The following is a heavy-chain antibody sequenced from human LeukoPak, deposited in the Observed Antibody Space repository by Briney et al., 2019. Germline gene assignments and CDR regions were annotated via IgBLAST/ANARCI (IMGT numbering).Heavy chain of an antibody. CDR3: ARGPKYSSGRRYFDY. D-gene: IGHD6-19*01. J-gene: IGHJ4*02. CDR2: INHSGST. CDR1: GGSFSGYY. Sequence: SETLSLTCAVYGGSFSGYYWSWIRQPPGKGLEWIGEINHSGSTNYNPSLKSRVTISVDTSKNQFSLKLSSVTAADTAVYYCARGPKYSSGRRYFDYWGQGTLVTVSS. V-gene: IGHV4-34*01.